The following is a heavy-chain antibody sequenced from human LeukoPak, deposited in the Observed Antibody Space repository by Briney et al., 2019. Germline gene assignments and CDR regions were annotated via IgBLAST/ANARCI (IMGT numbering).Heavy chain of an antibody. D-gene: IGHD6-19*01. CDR2: IIPIFGTA. CDR3: ARRGFSSGSIDY. J-gene: IGHJ4*02. CDR1: GGTFSSYA. Sequence: SVKVSCKASGGTFSSYAISWVRQAPGQGLEWMGGIIPIFGTANYAQKFQGRVTITADESTSTAYMELSSLRSEDTAVYYCARRGFSSGSIDYWGQGTLVTVSS. V-gene: IGHV1-69*13.